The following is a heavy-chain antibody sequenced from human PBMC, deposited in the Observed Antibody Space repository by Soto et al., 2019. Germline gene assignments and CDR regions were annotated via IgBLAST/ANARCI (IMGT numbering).Heavy chain of an antibody. CDR1: GGTFSSYA. D-gene: IGHD4-4*01. CDR3: ARPLWRDDYNWGYFDL. Sequence: SVKVSCKASGGTFSSYAISWVRQAPGQGLEWMGGIIPIFGTANYAQKFQGRVTITADESTSTAYMELSSLRLEDTAVYYCARPLWRDDYNWGYFDLWGRGTLVTVSS. V-gene: IGHV1-69*13. J-gene: IGHJ2*01. CDR2: IIPIFGTA.